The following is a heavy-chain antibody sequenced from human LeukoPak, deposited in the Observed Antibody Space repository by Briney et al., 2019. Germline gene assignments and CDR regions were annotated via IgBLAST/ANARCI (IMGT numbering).Heavy chain of an antibody. V-gene: IGHV4-39*07. Sequence: SETLSLTCTVSGGSISSSSYYWGWIRQPPGKGLEWIGSIYYSGSTYYNPSLKSRVTISVDTSKNQFSLKLSSVTAADTAVYYCARRALYASYWYFDLWGRGTLVTVSS. D-gene: IGHD3-16*01. CDR2: IYYSGST. CDR1: GGSISSSSYY. J-gene: IGHJ2*01. CDR3: ARRALYASYWYFDL.